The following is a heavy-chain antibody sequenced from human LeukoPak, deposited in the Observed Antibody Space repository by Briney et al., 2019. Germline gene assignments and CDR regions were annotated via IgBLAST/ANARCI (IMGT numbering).Heavy chain of an antibody. D-gene: IGHD5-24*01. J-gene: IGHJ4*02. CDR2: IRYEGSNK. V-gene: IGHV3-30*02. Sequence: GVSLRLSCAASGFTFSIYGMHCVRQAPGKGLEGVAFIRYEGSNKYYADAAKGRFTIARDNSKNTLYLQMNSLRAGDTAVYYCAKDEEVATINSFTYGGKGTLVPVS. CDR1: GFTFSIYG. CDR3: AKDEEVATINSFTY.